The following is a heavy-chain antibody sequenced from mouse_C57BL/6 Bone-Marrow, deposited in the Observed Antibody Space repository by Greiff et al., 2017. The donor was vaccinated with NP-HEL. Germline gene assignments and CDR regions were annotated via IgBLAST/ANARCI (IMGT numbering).Heavy chain of an antibody. CDR1: GYTFTSYW. V-gene: IGHV1-64*01. CDR3: GRREPGGFAY. Sequence: QVQLQQSGAELVKPGASVKLSCKASGYTFTSYWMHWVKQRPGQGLEWIGMIHPNSGSTNYIEKFKSTATLPVDKSSSPSYMQLSSLTSEDAAVYYCGRREPGGFAYWGQGTLVTVSA. CDR2: IHPNSGST. J-gene: IGHJ3*01.